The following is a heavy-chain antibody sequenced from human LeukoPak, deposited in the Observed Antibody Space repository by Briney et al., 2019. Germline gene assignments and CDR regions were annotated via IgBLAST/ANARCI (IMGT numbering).Heavy chain of an antibody. CDR3: ARHDYSSSWSPELNWFDP. D-gene: IGHD6-13*01. V-gene: IGHV4-39*01. CDR1: GGSISSSSYY. J-gene: IGHJ5*02. CDR2: IYYSGST. Sequence: SETLSLTCTVSGGSISSSSYYWVWIRQPPGKGLEWIGSIYYSGSTYYNPSLKSRVTISVDTSKNQFSLKLSSVTAADTAVYYCARHDYSSSWSPELNWFDPWGQGTLVTVSS.